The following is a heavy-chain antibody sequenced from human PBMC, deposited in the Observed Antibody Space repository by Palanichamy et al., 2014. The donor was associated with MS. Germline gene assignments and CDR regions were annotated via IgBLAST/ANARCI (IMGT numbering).Heavy chain of an antibody. CDR3: ARGWYSSSLYYYFDY. V-gene: IGHV4-59*09. J-gene: IGHJ4*02. Sequence: THYNPSLKSRVTISVDTSKNQFSLKLSSVTAADTAVYYCARGWYSSSLYYYFDYWGQGTLVTVSS. CDR2: T. D-gene: IGHD6-6*01.